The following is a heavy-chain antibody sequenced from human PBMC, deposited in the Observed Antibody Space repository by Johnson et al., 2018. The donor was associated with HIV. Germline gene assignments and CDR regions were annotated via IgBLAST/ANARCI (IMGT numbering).Heavy chain of an antibody. CDR2: ISSNGGST. CDR1: GFTFSSYA. J-gene: IGHJ3*02. CDR3: NTDAFDI. V-gene: IGHV3-64*01. Sequence: VQLVESGGGLVQPGGSLRLSCAASGFTFSSYAISWVRQPPGKGLEYVSAISSNGGSTYYANSVKGRFTISRDNSKNTLYLQMGSLRAEDMAVYYCNTDAFDIWGQGTMVTVSS.